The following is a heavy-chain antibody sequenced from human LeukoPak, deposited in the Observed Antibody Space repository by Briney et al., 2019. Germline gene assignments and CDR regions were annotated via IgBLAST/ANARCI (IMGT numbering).Heavy chain of an antibody. CDR1: RFTFSSYA. J-gene: IGHJ3*02. D-gene: IGHD1-7*01. V-gene: IGHV3-30-3*01. CDR2: ISYDGSNK. CDR3: VLELVAFDI. Sequence: TGGSLRLSCVASRFTFSSYAMHWVRQAPGKGLEWVAVISYDGSNKYYADSVKGRFTISRDNSENTLYLQMNSLRAEDTAVYYCVLELVAFDIWGQGTMVTVSS.